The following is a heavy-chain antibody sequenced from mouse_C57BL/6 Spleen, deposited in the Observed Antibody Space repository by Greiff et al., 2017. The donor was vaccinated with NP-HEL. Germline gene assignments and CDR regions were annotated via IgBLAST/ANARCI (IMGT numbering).Heavy chain of an antibody. V-gene: IGHV1-64*01. CDR1: GYTFTSYW. CDR2: IHPNSGST. Sequence: QVQLQQPGAELVKPGASVKLSCKASGYTFTSYWMHWVKQRPGQGLEWIGLIHPNSGSTNYNEKFKSKATLTVDKASSTAYMQLSSLTSEDSAVFYYESGRLYDGYPWFAYWGQGTLVTVSA. CDR3: ESGRLYDGYPWFAY. J-gene: IGHJ3*01. D-gene: IGHD2-3*01.